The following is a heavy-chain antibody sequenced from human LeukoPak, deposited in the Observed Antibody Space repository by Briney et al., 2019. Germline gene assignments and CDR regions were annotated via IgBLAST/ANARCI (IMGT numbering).Heavy chain of an antibody. CDR1: GGSISSSSYY. CDR3: ARGGWHYDFWSGYWSFDY. D-gene: IGHD3-3*01. Sequence: SETLSLTCTVSGGSISSSSYYWGWIRQPPGKGLEWIGSIYYSGSTYYNPPLKSRVTISVDTSKNQFSLKLSSVTAADTAVYYCARGGWHYDFWSGYWSFDYWGQGTLVTVSS. J-gene: IGHJ4*02. V-gene: IGHV4-39*07. CDR2: IYYSGST.